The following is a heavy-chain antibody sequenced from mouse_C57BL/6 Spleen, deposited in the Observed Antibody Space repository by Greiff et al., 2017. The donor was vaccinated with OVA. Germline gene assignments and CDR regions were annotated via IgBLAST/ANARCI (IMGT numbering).Heavy chain of an antibody. V-gene: IGHV1-61*01. D-gene: IGHD1-1*01. Sequence: QVQLKQPGAELVRPGSSVKLSCKASGYTFTSYWMDWVKQRPGQGLEWIGNIYPSDSETHYNQKFKDKATLTVDKSSSTAYMQLSSLTSEDSAVYYCARSDYYGSSYGYWGQGTTLTVSS. CDR1: GYTFTSYW. CDR3: ARSDYYGSSYGY. J-gene: IGHJ2*01. CDR2: IYPSDSET.